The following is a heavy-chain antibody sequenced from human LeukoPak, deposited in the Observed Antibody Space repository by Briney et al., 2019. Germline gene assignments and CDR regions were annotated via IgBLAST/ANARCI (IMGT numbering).Heavy chain of an antibody. D-gene: IGHD3-3*01. Sequence: GGSLRLSCAASGFTVSSNYMSWVRQAPGKGLEWVSVIYSGGSTYYADSVKGRFTISRDNSKNTLYLQMNSLRSEDTAVYYCARTGTIFGVVPHHESPSYGMDVWGQGTTVTVSS. J-gene: IGHJ6*02. CDR2: IYSGGST. V-gene: IGHV3-53*05. CDR1: GFTVSSNY. CDR3: ARTGTIFGVVPHHESPSYGMDV.